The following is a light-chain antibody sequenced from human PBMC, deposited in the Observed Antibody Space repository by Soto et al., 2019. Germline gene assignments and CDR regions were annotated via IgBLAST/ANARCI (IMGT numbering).Light chain of an antibody. CDR1: SSDVGGYNY. CDR3: SSYTSTSTYV. CDR2: DVS. J-gene: IGLJ1*01. Sequence: QSALTQPASVSGSPGKSITISCTGTSSDVGGYNYVSWYQQHPGKAPKLIIYDVSNRPSGVSNRFSGSKSGNTASLTISGLQAEDETDYYCSSYTSTSTYVFGTGTQLTFL. V-gene: IGLV2-14*03.